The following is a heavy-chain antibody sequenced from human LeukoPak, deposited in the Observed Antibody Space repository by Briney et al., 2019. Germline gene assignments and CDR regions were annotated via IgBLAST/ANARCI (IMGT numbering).Heavy chain of an antibody. CDR3: ARATRAATVTTDPFDY. J-gene: IGHJ4*02. V-gene: IGHV1-69*13. CDR1: GGTSSSYA. CDR2: IIPIFGTA. Sequence: ASVKVSCKASGGTSSSYAISWVRQAPGQGLEWMGGIIPIFGTANYAQKFQGRVTITADESTSTAYMELSSLRSEDTAVYYCARATRAATVTTDPFDYWGQGTLVTVSS. D-gene: IGHD4-17*01.